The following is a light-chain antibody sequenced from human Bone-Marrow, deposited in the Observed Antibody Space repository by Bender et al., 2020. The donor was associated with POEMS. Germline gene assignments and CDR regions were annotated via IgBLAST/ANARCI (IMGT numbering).Light chain of an antibody. J-gene: IGLJ2*01. CDR2: RDV. CDR1: KLGNTY. CDR3: QAWDITAWV. Sequence: SYELTRPPSVSVSPGQTASITCSGDKLGNTYVSWYQQRPGQSPVLVIYRDVQRPSGIPDRFSGSSSVNTATLTITETQAMDEAVYYCQAWDITAWVFGGGTTLTVL. V-gene: IGLV3-1*01.